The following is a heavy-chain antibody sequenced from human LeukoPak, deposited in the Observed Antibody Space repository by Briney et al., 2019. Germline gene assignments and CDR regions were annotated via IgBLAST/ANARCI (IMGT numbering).Heavy chain of an antibody. CDR3: AREGIAAAGPVSDFDY. CDR1: GYTFTGYY. J-gene: IGHJ4*02. D-gene: IGHD6-13*01. CDR2: INANSGGT. Sequence: ASVKVSCKASGYTFTGYYMHWVRQAPGQGLEWMGWINANSGGTNYAQKFQGRVTMTRDTSISTAYMELSRLKSDDTAVYYCAREGIAAAGPVSDFDYWGQGTLVTVSS. V-gene: IGHV1-2*02.